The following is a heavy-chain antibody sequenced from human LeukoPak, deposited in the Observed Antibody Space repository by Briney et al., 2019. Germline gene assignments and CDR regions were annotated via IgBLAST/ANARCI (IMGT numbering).Heavy chain of an antibody. CDR1: GGSISSSNW. Sequence: SGTLSLTCAVSGGSISSSNWWSWVRQPPGKGLEWIGEIYHSGSTNYNPSLQSRVTIAVDTSKHQFSLKLTSVTATDTAVYYCARTPDIAVISDWGQGTLVTVSS. CDR3: ARTPDIAVISD. CDR2: IYHSGST. D-gene: IGHD5-12*01. V-gene: IGHV4-4*02. J-gene: IGHJ4*02.